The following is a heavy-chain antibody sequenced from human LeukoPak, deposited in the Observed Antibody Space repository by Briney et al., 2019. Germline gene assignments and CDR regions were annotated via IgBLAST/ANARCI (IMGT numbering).Heavy chain of an antibody. D-gene: IGHD4-17*01. CDR2: ISSSGGST. J-gene: IGHJ4*02. Sequence: PGGSLRLSCAASGFTLNSYAMSWVRQAPGKGLEWVSSISSSGGSTYYVDSVKGRFTISRDNSKNTLYLQMNSLRAEDTAVYYCAESPMTRVTTGGFDFWGQGTLVTVSS. CDR1: GFTLNSYA. V-gene: IGHV3-23*01. CDR3: AESPMTRVTTGGFDF.